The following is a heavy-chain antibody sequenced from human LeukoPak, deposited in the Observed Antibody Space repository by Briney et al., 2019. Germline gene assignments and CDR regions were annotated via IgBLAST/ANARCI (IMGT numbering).Heavy chain of an antibody. Sequence: GGSLRLSCAASGFTFSSYGMHWVRQAPGKGLEWVAVISYDGSNKYYADSVKGRFTISRDNSKNTLYLQMNSLKTEDTAVYYCTTDHTYDSSGWYHGYYFDYWGQGTLVTVSS. J-gene: IGHJ4*02. CDR3: TTDHTYDSSGWYHGYYFDY. CDR2: ISYDGSNK. CDR1: GFTFSSYG. V-gene: IGHV3-30*03. D-gene: IGHD6-19*01.